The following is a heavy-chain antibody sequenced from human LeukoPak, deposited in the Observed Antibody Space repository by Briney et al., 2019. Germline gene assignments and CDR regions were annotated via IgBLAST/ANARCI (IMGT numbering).Heavy chain of an antibody. J-gene: IGHJ5*02. CDR1: GGTFSSYA. CDR3: ARADPLPPYNWFDP. CDR2: IIPIFGTA. V-gene: IGHV1-69*13. Sequence: EASVKVSCKASGGTFSSYAISWVRQAPGQGLEWMGGIIPIFGTANYAQKFQGRVTITADESTSTAYMELSSLRSEDTAVYYCARADPLPPYNWFDPWGQGTLVTVSS.